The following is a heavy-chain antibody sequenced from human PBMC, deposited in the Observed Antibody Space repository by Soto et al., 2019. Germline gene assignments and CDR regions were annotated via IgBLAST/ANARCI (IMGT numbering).Heavy chain of an antibody. Sequence: GGSLRLSCAASGFTFSSYEMNWVRQAPGKGLEWVSYISSSGSTIYYADSVKGRFTISRDNAKNSLYLQMNSLRAEDTAVYYCARAHFMVRGIDGMVVWGQGTTVTVSS. CDR2: ISSSGSTI. V-gene: IGHV3-48*03. CDR3: ARAHFMVRGIDGMVV. CDR1: GFTFSSYE. J-gene: IGHJ6*02. D-gene: IGHD3-10*01.